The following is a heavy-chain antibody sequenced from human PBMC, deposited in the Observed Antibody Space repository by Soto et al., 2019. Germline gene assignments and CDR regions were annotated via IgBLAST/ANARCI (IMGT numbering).Heavy chain of an antibody. CDR3: ARVPMGVRGVTRSHYGMDV. V-gene: IGHV1-18*04. CDR2: NSAYNGNT. CDR1: GYTFTSYG. D-gene: IGHD3-10*01. Sequence: QVQLVQSGAEVKKPGASVKVSCKASGYTFTSYGISWVRQAPGQGLEWMGRNSAYNGNTNYAQKLQGRVTMTTDTSTSTAYMELRSLSSDDTAVYYCARVPMGVRGVTRSHYGMDVWGQGTTVTVSS. J-gene: IGHJ6*01.